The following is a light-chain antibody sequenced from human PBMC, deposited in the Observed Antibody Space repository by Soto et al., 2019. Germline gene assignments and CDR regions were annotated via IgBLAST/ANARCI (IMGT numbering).Light chain of an antibody. V-gene: IGKV1-5*01. J-gene: IGKJ3*01. CDR3: QQYDTFSPT. CDR1: QSVSEW. CDR2: DAS. Sequence: DIQMTQSPSTLSASVGDRVTITCRASQSVSEWLAWYQQKPGKAPKLLIYDASNLETGVPSRFSGRGSGTHVNLTITSLQPDDFATYYCQQYDTFSPTFGPGTKVEIK.